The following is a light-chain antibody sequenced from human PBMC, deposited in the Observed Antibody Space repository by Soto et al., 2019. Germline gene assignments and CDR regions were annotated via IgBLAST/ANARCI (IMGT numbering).Light chain of an antibody. CDR1: QSVSIN. CDR2: GTS. V-gene: IGKV3D-20*02. J-gene: IGKJ5*01. CDR3: QQRNYWQVT. Sequence: EIVMTQSPATLSVSPGERATLSCRASQSVSINLAWYQQKPGRAPRLLIYGTSSRATGIPDRFSGSGSGTDFTLTISRLEPEDFAVYYCQQRNYWQVTFGQGTRLEIK.